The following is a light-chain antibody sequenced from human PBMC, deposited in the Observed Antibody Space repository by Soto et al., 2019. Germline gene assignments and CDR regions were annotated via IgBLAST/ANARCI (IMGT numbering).Light chain of an antibody. Sequence: EVVMTQSPATLSLSPGERATLSCRASQSVSVNSLAWYQQKGGQAPRLLIYAASTRATGVPDRFSGTGSGTDFALTISRLETYDSAVYYCQQYGGSPFTFGPGTKVDIK. CDR2: AAS. V-gene: IGKV3-20*01. J-gene: IGKJ3*01. CDR3: QQYGGSPFT. CDR1: QSVSVNS.